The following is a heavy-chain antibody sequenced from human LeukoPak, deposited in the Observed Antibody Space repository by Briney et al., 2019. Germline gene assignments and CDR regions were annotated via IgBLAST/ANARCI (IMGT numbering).Heavy chain of an antibody. J-gene: IGHJ4*02. CDR2: ISKTSAKI. Sequence: GGSLRLSCAASGLTFRTYNMNWVRQAPGKGLEWVSFISKTSAKIYYGDSVRGRFTISRDNAKNSIHLQMGSLRVEDTAVYYCVRGDGDLFDFWGQGTLVSVSS. D-gene: IGHD4-17*01. V-gene: IGHV3-21*04. CDR1: GLTFRTYN. CDR3: VRGDGDLFDF.